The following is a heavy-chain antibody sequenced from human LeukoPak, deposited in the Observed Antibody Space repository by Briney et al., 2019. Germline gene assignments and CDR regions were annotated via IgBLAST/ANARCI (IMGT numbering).Heavy chain of an antibody. D-gene: IGHD2-2*01. CDR2: ISYDGSNK. V-gene: IGHV3-30-3*01. J-gene: IGHJ4*02. CDR1: GFTFSSYA. CDR3: AKIVVVPAASFDY. Sequence: PGRSLRLSCAASGFTFSSYAMHWVRQAPGKGLEWVAVISYDGSNKYYADSVKGRFTISRDNSKNTLYLQMNSLRAEDTAVYYCAKIVVVPAASFDYWGQGTLVTVSS.